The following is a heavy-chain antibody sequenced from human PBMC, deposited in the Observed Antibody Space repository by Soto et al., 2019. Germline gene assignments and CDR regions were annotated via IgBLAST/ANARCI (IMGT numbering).Heavy chain of an antibody. D-gene: IGHD1-1*01. CDR1: GYTFTSYD. CDR2: MSPNSGAT. J-gene: IGHJ6*02. Sequence: QVQLVQSGAEVTKPGASVKVSCKASGYTFTSYDINWVRQATGQGLEWMGWMSPNSGATGYAQKFQGRVTMTRDTSISTAYMELSNLRSDDTAIDYCARGVDAGVDAWGQGTTVTVSS. CDR3: ARGVDAGVDA. V-gene: IGHV1-8*01.